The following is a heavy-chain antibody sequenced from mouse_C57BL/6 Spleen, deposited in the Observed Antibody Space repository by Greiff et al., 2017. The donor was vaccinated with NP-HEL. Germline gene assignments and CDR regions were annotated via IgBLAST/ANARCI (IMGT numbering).Heavy chain of an antibody. V-gene: IGHV5-9-1*02. CDR1: GFTFSSYA. Sequence: EVQRVESGEGLVKPGGSLKLSCAASGFTFSSYAMSWVRQTPEKRLEWVAYISSGGDYIYYADTVKGRFTISRDNARNTLYLQMSSLKSEDTAMYYCTRDHYYSNWAMDYWGQGTSVTVSS. CDR2: ISSGGDYI. D-gene: IGHD2-5*01. CDR3: TRDHYYSNWAMDY. J-gene: IGHJ4*01.